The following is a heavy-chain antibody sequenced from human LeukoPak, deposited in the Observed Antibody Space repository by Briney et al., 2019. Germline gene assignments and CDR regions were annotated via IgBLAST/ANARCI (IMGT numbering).Heavy chain of an antibody. CDR3: ARLTVDGPHYDFWSGFSYYYYYMDV. CDR1: GGSISSGSYY. D-gene: IGHD3-3*01. J-gene: IGHJ6*03. CDR2: IYTSGST. V-gene: IGHV4-61*02. Sequence: SQTLSLTCTVSGGSISSGSYYWSWIRQPAGTGLEWIGRIYTSGSTNYNPSLKSRVTISVDPSKNQFSLKLSSVTAADTAVYYCARLTVDGPHYDFWSGFSYYYYYMDVWGKGTTVTVSS.